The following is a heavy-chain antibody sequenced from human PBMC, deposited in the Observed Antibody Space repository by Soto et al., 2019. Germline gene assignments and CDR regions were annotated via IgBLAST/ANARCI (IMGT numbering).Heavy chain of an antibody. CDR3: ARDYYDSSGPGIYFQH. D-gene: IGHD3-22*01. CDR2: IYYSGST. CDR1: GGSISSYY. V-gene: IGHV4-59*01. J-gene: IGHJ1*01. Sequence: PSETLSLTCTVSGGSISSYYWSWIRQPPGKGLEWIGYIYYSGSTNYNPSLKGRVTISVDTSKNQFSLKLSSVTAADTAVYYCARDYYDSSGPGIYFQHWGQGTLVTVSS.